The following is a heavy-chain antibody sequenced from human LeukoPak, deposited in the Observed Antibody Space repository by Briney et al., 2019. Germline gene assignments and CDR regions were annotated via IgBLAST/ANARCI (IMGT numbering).Heavy chain of an antibody. D-gene: IGHD2-2*02. Sequence: SETLSLTCTVSGGSISSRSYYWGWIRQPPGKGLEWIGEINHSGSTNYNPSLKSRVTISVDTSKNQFSLKLSSVTAADTAVYYCARGYRWFDPWGQGTLVTVSS. J-gene: IGHJ5*02. CDR2: INHSGST. CDR3: ARGYRWFDP. CDR1: GGSISSRSYY. V-gene: IGHV4-39*07.